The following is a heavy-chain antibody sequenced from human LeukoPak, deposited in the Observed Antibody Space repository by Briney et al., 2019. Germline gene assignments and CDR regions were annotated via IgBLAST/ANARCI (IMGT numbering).Heavy chain of an antibody. V-gene: IGHV3-23*01. J-gene: IGHJ5*02. Sequence: PGGSLRLSCAASGFTFSSYGMSWVRQAPGKGLEWVSAISGSGGSTYYADSVKGRFTISRDNSKNTLYLQMNSLRAEDMAVYYCAKVPYSSGWYWNWFDPWGQGTLVTVSS. D-gene: IGHD6-19*01. CDR1: GFTFSSYG. CDR3: AKVPYSSGWYWNWFDP. CDR2: ISGSGGST.